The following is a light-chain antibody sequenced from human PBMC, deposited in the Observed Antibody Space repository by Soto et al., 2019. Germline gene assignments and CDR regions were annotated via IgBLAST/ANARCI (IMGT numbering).Light chain of an antibody. CDR1: SGHSSYV. CDR3: QSWGTGIVV. Sequence: QPVLTQSPSASASLGASVKLTCTLSSGHSSYVIAWHQQQPEEGPRYLMKLNSDGSHTKGDGIPDRFSGSSSGAERYLTIPRLQSEDEADYYCQSWGTGIVVFGGGTKLTVL. CDR2: LNSDGSH. V-gene: IGLV4-69*01. J-gene: IGLJ2*01.